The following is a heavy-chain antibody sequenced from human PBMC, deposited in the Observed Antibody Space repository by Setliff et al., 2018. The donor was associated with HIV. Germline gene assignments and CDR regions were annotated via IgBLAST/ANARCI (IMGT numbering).Heavy chain of an antibody. Sequence: ETLSLTCTVSGGSASNSRYYWAWIRQPPGKGLEYIGSIHYNEKTYYNPSLKSRVTISIDTSKNQFSLNLTSVTAADTAVYYCASRIYYYDSNNFLREEGFDPWGQGTLVTVSS. CDR3: ASRIYYYDSNNFLREEGFDP. J-gene: IGHJ5*02. D-gene: IGHD3-22*01. CDR2: IHYNEKT. CDR1: GGSASNSRYY. V-gene: IGHV4-39*01.